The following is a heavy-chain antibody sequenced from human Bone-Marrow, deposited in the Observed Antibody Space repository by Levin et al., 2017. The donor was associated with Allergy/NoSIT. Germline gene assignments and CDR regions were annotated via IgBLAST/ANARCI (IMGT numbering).Heavy chain of an antibody. D-gene: IGHD4-17*01. CDR2: IHYSGST. V-gene: IGHV4-39*01. J-gene: IGHJ6*02. CDR3: ARLNYTDSLNFHGMDV. CDR1: GDSVTRTSSY. Sequence: SETLSLTCSVSGDSVTRTSSYWGWIRQPPGKGLEWIGSIHYSGSTYYNPSLKSRVTVSVDTSKHQFSLRLTSVTAADTAVYYCARLNYTDSLNFHGMDVWGQGTTVTVSS.